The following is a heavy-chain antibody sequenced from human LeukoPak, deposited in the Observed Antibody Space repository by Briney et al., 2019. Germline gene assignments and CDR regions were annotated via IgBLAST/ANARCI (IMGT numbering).Heavy chain of an antibody. J-gene: IGHJ4*02. CDR3: ARDPGNWGVDY. Sequence: PGGSLRLSCAACGFTFSSYAMSWVRQAPGKGVEWVSAISGSGGSTYYADSVKGRFTISRDNSKNTLDLQMNSLRAEGTAVYYCARDPGNWGVDYWGQGTLVTVSS. CDR1: GFTFSSYA. V-gene: IGHV3-23*01. CDR2: ISGSGGST. D-gene: IGHD7-27*01.